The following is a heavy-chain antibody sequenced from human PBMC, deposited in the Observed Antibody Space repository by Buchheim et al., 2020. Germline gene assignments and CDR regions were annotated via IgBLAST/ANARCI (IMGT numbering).Heavy chain of an antibody. CDR1: GGSISSSSYY. CDR3: AREPGVDYDILTGYYKREDYFDY. Sequence: QLQLQESGPGLVKPSETLSLTCTVSGGSISSSSYYWGWIRQPPGKGLEWIGSIYYSGSTYYNPSLKSRVTISVDTSKHQFSLKLSSVTAADAAVYYCAREPGVDYDILTGYYKREDYFDYWGQGTL. V-gene: IGHV4-39*07. J-gene: IGHJ4*02. CDR2: IYYSGST. D-gene: IGHD3-9*01.